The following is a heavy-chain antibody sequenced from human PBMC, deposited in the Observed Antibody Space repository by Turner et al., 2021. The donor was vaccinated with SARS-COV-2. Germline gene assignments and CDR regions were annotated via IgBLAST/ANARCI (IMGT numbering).Heavy chain of an antibody. Sequence: VKLVESGGGVAPPGRSLRLSCAASGFTLSSYVMHWVRKAAGKGLELVTVISYDGRNKYYADSVKGRFTISRDNSKKTLYLQMNSLRAENTAVYYCARDSGDFDYWGQGTLVTVSS. CDR2: ISYDGRNK. CDR1: GFTLSSYV. D-gene: IGHD3-10*01. J-gene: IGHJ4*02. CDR3: ARDSGDFDY. V-gene: IGHV3-30*04.